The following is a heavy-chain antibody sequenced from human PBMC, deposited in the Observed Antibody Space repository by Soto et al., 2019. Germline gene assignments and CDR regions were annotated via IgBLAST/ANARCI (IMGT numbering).Heavy chain of an antibody. J-gene: IGHJ4*02. Sequence: EVQLLESGGGLVQPGGSLRLSCAASGFTFSSYAMSWVRQALGKGLEWVSAISGSGGSTYYADSVKGRFTISRDNSKNTLYLQMNSLRAEDTAVYYCAKGDIVVVPAAARAPLDFWGQGTLVTVSS. D-gene: IGHD2-2*01. CDR2: ISGSGGST. V-gene: IGHV3-23*01. CDR3: AKGDIVVVPAAARAPLDF. CDR1: GFTFSSYA.